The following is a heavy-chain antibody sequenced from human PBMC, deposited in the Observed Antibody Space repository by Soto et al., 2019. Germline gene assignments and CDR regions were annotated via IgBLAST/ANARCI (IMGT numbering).Heavy chain of an antibody. V-gene: IGHV3-23*01. Sequence: GGSLILSCAASGFTFSSYAMRWVRQAPGKGLEWVSAITGSGVSTYHADSVKGRFTISRDNSANTLYLQMNGLSAEDTAVYYCAKDAKTTSGWFLDSWGPGTLVTV. CDR1: GFTFSSYA. CDR3: AKDAKTTSGWFLDS. J-gene: IGHJ4*02. CDR2: ITGSGVST. D-gene: IGHD6-19*01.